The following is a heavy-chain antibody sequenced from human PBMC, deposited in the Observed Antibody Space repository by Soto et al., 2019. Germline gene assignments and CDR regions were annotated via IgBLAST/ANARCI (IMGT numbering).Heavy chain of an antibody. CDR1: GFTVSSNY. CDR3: ARGVKYQPVPGYYYMDV. V-gene: IGHV3-66*01. J-gene: IGHJ6*03. Sequence: GGSLRLSCAASGFTVSSNYMSWVRQAPGKGLEWVSVIYSGGSTYYADSVKGRFTISRDNSKNTLYLQMNSLRAEDTAVYYCARGVKYQPVPGYYYMDVWGKGTTVTVSS. D-gene: IGHD2-2*01. CDR2: IYSGGST.